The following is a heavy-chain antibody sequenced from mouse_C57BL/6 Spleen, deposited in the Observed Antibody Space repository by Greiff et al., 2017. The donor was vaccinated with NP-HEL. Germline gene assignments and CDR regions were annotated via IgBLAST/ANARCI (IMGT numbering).Heavy chain of an antibody. J-gene: IGHJ4*01. D-gene: IGHD2-3*01. CDR3: ARSGDGYFYAMDY. V-gene: IGHV1-59*01. CDR2: IDPSDSYT. Sequence: QVQLKQPGAELVRPGTSVKLSCKASGYTFTSYWMHWVKQRPGQGLEWIGVIDPSDSYTNYNQKFKGKATLTVDTSSSTAYMQLSSLTSEDSAVYDCARSGDGYFYAMDYWGQGTSVTVSS. CDR1: GYTFTSYW.